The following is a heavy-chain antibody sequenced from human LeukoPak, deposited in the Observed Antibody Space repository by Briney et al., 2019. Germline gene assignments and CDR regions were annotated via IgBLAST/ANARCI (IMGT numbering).Heavy chain of an antibody. Sequence: SVKVSCKASGGTFSSYAISWVRQAPGQGLEWMGGIIPIFGTANYAQKFQGRVTITTDESTSTAYMGLSSLRSEDTAVYYCARGRNLYDFWSGPLAGVYYFDYWGQGTLVTVSS. CDR2: IIPIFGTA. V-gene: IGHV1-69*05. J-gene: IGHJ4*02. D-gene: IGHD3-3*01. CDR1: GGTFSSYA. CDR3: ARGRNLYDFWSGPLAGVYYFDY.